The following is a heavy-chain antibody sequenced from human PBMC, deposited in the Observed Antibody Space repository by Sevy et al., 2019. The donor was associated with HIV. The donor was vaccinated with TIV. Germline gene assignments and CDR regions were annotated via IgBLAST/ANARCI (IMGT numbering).Heavy chain of an antibody. J-gene: IGHJ6*02. Sequence: GGSLRLSCAASGFTFSSYWMSWVRQAPGKGLEWVANIKQDGSEKYYVGSGKGRFTISRDNAKNSLKLQMNSLRAEDRAVYYCARDRKNYGMDVWGQGTTVTVSS. CDR1: GFTFSSYW. CDR3: ARDRKNYGMDV. CDR2: IKQDGSEK. V-gene: IGHV3-7*03.